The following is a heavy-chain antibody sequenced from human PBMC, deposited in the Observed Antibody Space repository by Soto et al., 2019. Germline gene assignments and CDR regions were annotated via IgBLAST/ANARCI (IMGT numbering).Heavy chain of an antibody. CDR2: IYPGDSDT. D-gene: IGHD5-18*01. Sequence: GESLKISCKGAGYSFTSYWIGWVRQMPGKGLEWMGIIYPGDSDTRYSPSFQGQVTISADKSISTAYLQWSSLKASDTAMYYCARRRGYSYEFDAFDIWGQGTMVTVSS. CDR1: GYSFTSYW. CDR3: ARRRGYSYEFDAFDI. V-gene: IGHV5-51*01. J-gene: IGHJ3*02.